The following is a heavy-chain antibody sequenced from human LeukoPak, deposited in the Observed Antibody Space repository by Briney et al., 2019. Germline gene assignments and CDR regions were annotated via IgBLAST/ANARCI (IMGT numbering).Heavy chain of an antibody. V-gene: IGHV3-48*03. J-gene: IGHJ3*02. CDR3: ARGGSSGYHYNAFDI. CDR1: GFTFSGYE. D-gene: IGHD3-22*01. Sequence: QPGGSLRLSCAASGFTFSGYEMNWVRQAPGKGLEWVSYISISGTTMFYADSVKGRFTISRDNSRTSLYLQMSSLRAEDTAVYCCARGGSSGYHYNAFDIWGLGTMVTVSS. CDR2: ISISGTTM.